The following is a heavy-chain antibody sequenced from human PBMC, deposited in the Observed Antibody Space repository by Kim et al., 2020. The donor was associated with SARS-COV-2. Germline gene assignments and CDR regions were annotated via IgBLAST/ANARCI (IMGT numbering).Heavy chain of an antibody. CDR3: ASARTRTGGMDV. CDR2: IYYSGST. Sequence: SETLSLTCTVSGGSISSSSYYWGWIRQPPGKGLEWIGSIYYSGSTYYNPSLKSRVTISVDTSKNQFSLKLSSVTAADTAVYYCASARTRTGGMDVWGQGTTVTVSS. D-gene: IGHD2-15*01. CDR1: GGSISSSSYY. J-gene: IGHJ6*02. V-gene: IGHV4-39*01.